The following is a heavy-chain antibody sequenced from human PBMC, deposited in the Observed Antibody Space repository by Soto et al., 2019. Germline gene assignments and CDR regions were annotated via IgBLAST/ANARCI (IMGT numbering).Heavy chain of an antibody. Sequence: SVKVSCKASGGTFSSYAISWVRQAPGQGLEWMGGIIPIFGTANYAQKFQGRVTITADESTSTAYMELRSLRADDTAVYYCARGDSLWFGEFLHFDYWGQGTLVTVSS. J-gene: IGHJ4*02. V-gene: IGHV1-69*13. CDR3: ARGDSLWFGEFLHFDY. CDR2: IIPIFGTA. CDR1: GGTFSSYA. D-gene: IGHD3-10*01.